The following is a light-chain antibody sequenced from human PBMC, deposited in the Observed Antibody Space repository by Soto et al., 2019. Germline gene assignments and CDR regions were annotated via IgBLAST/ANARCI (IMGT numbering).Light chain of an antibody. V-gene: IGLV2-23*02. CDR2: EVS. CDR3: CSYAGSSTPYV. J-gene: IGLJ1*01. CDR1: SSDVGSYNL. Sequence: QSALTQPASVSGSPGQSITISCTGTSSDVGSYNLVTWYQQHPGKAPKLMIYEVSKRPSGGSNRFSGSKSGNTASLTISGLQAEDEGDYYCCSYAGSSTPYVFGTGTKVAVL.